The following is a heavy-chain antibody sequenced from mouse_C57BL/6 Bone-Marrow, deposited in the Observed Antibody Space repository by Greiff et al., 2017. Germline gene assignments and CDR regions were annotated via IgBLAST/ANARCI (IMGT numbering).Heavy chain of an antibody. J-gene: IGHJ1*03. Sequence: EVKLMESGGGLVKPGGSLKLSCAASGFTFSDYGMHWVRQAPKKGLEWVAYIRRGSSTIYDADTVKGRFTISRDNAKNTRFLQITSLRSEDTAMYYCAGNYGSSLWYFDVWGTGTTVTVSS. CDR3: AGNYGSSLWYFDV. D-gene: IGHD1-1*01. CDR2: IRRGSSTI. CDR1: GFTFSDYG. V-gene: IGHV5-17*01.